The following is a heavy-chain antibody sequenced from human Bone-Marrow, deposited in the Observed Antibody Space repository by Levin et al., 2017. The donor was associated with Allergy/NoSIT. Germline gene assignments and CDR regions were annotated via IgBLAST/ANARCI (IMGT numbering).Heavy chain of an antibody. CDR2: ITYEGSIT. CDR1: GFAFETYG. D-gene: IGHD3-16*02. Sequence: GGSLRLSCVGSGFAFETYGMHWVRQAPGKGLEWLAAITYEGSITFYSASVQGRFTISRDNAKNTLHLQINSLRPEDTAVYFCAKVVFSFGAVIAHTDYWGQGTLVTVSS. J-gene: IGHJ4*02. CDR3: AKVVFSFGAVIAHTDY. V-gene: IGHV3-30*18.